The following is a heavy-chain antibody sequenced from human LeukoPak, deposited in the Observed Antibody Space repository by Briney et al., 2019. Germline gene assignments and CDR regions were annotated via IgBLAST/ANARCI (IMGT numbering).Heavy chain of an antibody. Sequence: ASVKVSCKASGYTFTSNYIHWVRQAPGQGLEWMGWISAYNGNTNYAQKLQGRVTMTTDTSTSTAYTELRSLRSDDTAVYYCAREAPRIVVVVAATQYYGMDVWGQGTLVTVSS. J-gene: IGHJ6*02. CDR3: AREAPRIVVVVAATQYYGMDV. CDR2: ISAYNGNT. CDR1: GYTFTSNY. V-gene: IGHV1-18*04. D-gene: IGHD2-15*01.